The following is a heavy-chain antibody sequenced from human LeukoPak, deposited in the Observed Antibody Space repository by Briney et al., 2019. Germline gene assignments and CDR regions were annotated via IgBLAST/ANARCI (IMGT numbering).Heavy chain of an antibody. D-gene: IGHD2-21*02. Sequence: GGSLRLSCAASGFTFSSYTMNWVRQAPGKGLEWVSSITSSSRYIYYADSVKGRFTISRDNAKNSLYLQMNSLRAEDTAVYYCARDRGRVTYYYGMDVWGQGTTVTVSS. V-gene: IGHV3-21*01. CDR2: ITSSSRYI. J-gene: IGHJ6*02. CDR3: ARDRGRVTYYYGMDV. CDR1: GFTFSSYT.